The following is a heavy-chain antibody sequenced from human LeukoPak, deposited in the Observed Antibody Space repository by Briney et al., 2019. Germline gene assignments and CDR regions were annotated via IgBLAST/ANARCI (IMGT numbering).Heavy chain of an antibody. CDR1: GYSFTSYW. CDR2: IYPGDSDT. J-gene: IGHJ4*02. CDR3: ASGAYCGGDCYSPVPE. D-gene: IGHD2-21*02. V-gene: IGHV5-51*01. Sequence: GESLKISCKGSGYSFTSYWIGWVRQMPGKGLEWMGIIYPGDSDTRYSPSFQGQVTISADKSISTAYLQWSSLKASDTAMYYCASGAYCGGDCYSPVPEWGQGTLVTVSS.